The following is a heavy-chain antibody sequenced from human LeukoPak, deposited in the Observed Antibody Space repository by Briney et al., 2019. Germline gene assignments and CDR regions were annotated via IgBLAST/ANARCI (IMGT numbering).Heavy chain of an antibody. D-gene: IGHD6-19*01. CDR3: ARDGSSGWTWYFDY. CDR1: GFTFSGYA. Sequence: PGGSLRLSCAASGFTFSGYALHWVRQAPGKGLEWVAVISYDGSNKYYADSVKGRFTISRDNSKNTLYLQMNSLRAEDTAVYYCARDGSSGWTWYFDYWGQGTLVTVSS. CDR2: ISYDGSNK. J-gene: IGHJ4*02. V-gene: IGHV3-30-3*01.